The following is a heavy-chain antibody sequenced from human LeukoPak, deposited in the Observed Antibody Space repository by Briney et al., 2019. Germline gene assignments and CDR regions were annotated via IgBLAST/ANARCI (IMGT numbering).Heavy chain of an antibody. CDR3: ARDQSSSWGLFDN. V-gene: IGHV4-59*01. J-gene: IGHJ4*02. D-gene: IGHD6-13*01. Sequence: SETLSLTCTVPGGSISGYYWSWIRQPPRKGLEWVGYIYYSGSSNYDPSLKSRVTISVDTSKNQFSLKLSSVTAADTAVYYCARDQSSSWGLFDNWGQGTLVTVSS. CDR2: IYYSGSS. CDR1: GGSISGYY.